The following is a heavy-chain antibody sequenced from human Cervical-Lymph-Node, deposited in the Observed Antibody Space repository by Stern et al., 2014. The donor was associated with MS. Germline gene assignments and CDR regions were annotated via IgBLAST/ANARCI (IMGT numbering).Heavy chain of an antibody. D-gene: IGHD3-16*01. CDR1: GYTFTNYY. Sequence: VQLVESGPEVKKPGASVMVSCKPSGYTFTNYYIHWVRQAPGQGLEWMGIINPNGSVTASAQKFQGRLTMTRDTSTTTVYMRLITLTSEGTAMYYCTRAVGGVGREWGQGTLVFVSS. V-gene: IGHV1-46*01. CDR2: INPNGSVT. J-gene: IGHJ4*02. CDR3: TRAVGGVGRE.